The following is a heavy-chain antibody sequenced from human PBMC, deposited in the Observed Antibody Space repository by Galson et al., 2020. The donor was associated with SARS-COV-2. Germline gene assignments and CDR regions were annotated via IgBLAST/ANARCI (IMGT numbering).Heavy chain of an antibody. CDR1: GFTFSSYG. Sequence: GESLKISCPASGFTFSSYGIHWVRQAPGKGLEWVADIWYDGRTKYSADSVNARFTIYRDNSKNTLYLQMNSLRAEHTAVYYCARDIPLEYSSGSLPDYRGRGALVTVCS. CDR2: IWYDGRTK. J-gene: IGHJ4*02. D-gene: IGHD6-25*01. CDR3: ARDIPLEYSSGSLPDY. V-gene: IGHV3-33*01.